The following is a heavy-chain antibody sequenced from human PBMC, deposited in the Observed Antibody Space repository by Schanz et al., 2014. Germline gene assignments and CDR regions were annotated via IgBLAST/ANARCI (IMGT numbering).Heavy chain of an antibody. CDR2: IYYSGST. CDR1: GGSISSGGYT. V-gene: IGHV4-30-4*07. D-gene: IGHD6-13*01. J-gene: IGHJ4*02. CDR3: ARAAGPVDY. Sequence: QVQLQESGPGLVKPSQTLSLTCAVSGGSISSGGYTWSWIRQPPGKGLEWIGHIYYSGSTYYNPSLRGRVTIAVDPSRTQFSLMLGSVPAADTAVYYCARAAGPVDYWGQGTLVTVSS.